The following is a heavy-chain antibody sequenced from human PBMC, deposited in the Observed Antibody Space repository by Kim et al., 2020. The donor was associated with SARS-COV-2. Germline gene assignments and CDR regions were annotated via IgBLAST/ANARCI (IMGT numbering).Heavy chain of an antibody. CDR2: IKHDGSET. Sequence: GGSLRLSCAASGFTFNNHWMTWVRQAPGMGLEWVASIKHDGSETYYVDSVKGRFTISRDNAKKSLYLQLNSLRAEDTVTYCCARVGLEFVRYRWLDPWG. D-gene: IGHD3-16*02. V-gene: IGHV3-7*03. J-gene: IGHJ5*02. CDR1: GFTFNNHW. CDR3: ARVGLEFVRYRWLDP.